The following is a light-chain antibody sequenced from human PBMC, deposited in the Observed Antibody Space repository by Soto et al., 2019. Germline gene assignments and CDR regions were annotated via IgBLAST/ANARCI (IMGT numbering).Light chain of an antibody. CDR3: ATWNDGVFV. J-gene: IGLJ1*01. CDR1: TSNIGRST. Sequence: QSVLTQPPSASGTPGQRVTISCSGSTSNIGRSTVSWYQQFPGAAPKLLIYSNTQRPLGVPVRFSGSKSDTSASPAISGLQSEDEADYYCATWNDGVFVFGIGTKVTVL. V-gene: IGLV1-44*01. CDR2: SNT.